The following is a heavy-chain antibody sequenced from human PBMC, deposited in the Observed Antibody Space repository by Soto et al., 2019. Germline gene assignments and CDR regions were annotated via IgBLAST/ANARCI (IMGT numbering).Heavy chain of an antibody. J-gene: IGHJ5*02. V-gene: IGHV4-61*01. D-gene: IGHD3-16*02. CDR3: ARGFEDYDYVWGSYQVGWFDP. CDR1: GGSVSSGSYY. Sequence: QVQLQESGPGLVKPSETLSLTCTVSGGSVSSGSYYWSWIRQPPGKGLEWIGYIYYSGSTNYNPSPKSRVTISVDTSKNQFSLKLSSVTAADTAVYYCARGFEDYDYVWGSYQVGWFDPWGQGTLVTVSS. CDR2: IYYSGST.